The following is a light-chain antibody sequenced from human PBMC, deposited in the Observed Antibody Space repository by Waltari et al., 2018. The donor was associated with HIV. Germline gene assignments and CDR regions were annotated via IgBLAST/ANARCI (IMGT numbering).Light chain of an antibody. CDR3: LQDFSYPRT. J-gene: IGKJ1*01. CDR1: QGITND. V-gene: IGKV1-6*01. CDR2: AAS. Sequence: AIQMTQSPPSLSASVGDKVSITCRASQGITNDLGWYQEKPGEAPKLLIYAASSLQTGVPSRFSGSGSGTDFTHTISNLQPEDFATYYCLQDFSYPRTFGQGTKVEIK.